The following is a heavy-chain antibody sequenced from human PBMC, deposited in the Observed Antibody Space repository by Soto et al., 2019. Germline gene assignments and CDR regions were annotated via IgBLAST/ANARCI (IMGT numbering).Heavy chain of an antibody. CDR1: GGTFSSYT. CDR3: AGHSNYYYYYYMDV. D-gene: IGHD3-22*01. V-gene: IGHV1-69*02. Sequence: QVQLVQSGAEVKKPGSSVKVSCTASGGTFSSYTISWVRQAPGQGLEWMGRIIPILGIANYAQKFQRRVTITADKSTSTAYMELSSLRSEDTAVYYCAGHSNYYYYYYMDVWGKGTTVTVSS. CDR2: IIPILGIA. J-gene: IGHJ6*03.